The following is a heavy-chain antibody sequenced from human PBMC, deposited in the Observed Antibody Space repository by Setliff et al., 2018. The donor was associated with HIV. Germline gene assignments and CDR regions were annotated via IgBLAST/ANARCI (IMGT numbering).Heavy chain of an antibody. J-gene: IGHJ5*02. CDR3: ARDYAEYSSGSNWFDP. V-gene: IGHV4-59*01. CDR1: GGSISGYY. D-gene: IGHD6-19*01. CDR2: IYYSGST. Sequence: SETLSLTCTVSGGSISGYYWSWIRQPPGKGLEWIAYIYYSGSTNYNPSLKSRVTISVDTSKTQFSLKLTSVTAADTAVYYCARDYAEYSSGSNWFDPWGQGTLVTVSS.